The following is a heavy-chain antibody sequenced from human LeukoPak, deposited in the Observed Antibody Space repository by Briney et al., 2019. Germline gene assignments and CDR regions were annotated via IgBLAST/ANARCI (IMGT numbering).Heavy chain of an antibody. CDR2: IYYSGST. CDR1: GGSISSYY. CDR3: ARGRWFYMDV. D-gene: IGHD4-23*01. J-gene: IGHJ6*03. V-gene: IGHV4-59*01. Sequence: SETLSLTCTVSGGSISSYYWSWIRQPPGKGLEWIGYIYYSGSTNYNPSLKSRVTISVDTSKNQFSLKLSSVTAVDTAVYYCARGRWFYMDVWGKGTTVTVSS.